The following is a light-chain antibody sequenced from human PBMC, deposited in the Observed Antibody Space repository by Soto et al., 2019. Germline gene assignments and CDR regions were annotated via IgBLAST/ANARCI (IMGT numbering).Light chain of an antibody. V-gene: IGLV2-14*01. Sequence: QSALTQPASVSGSPGQSITISCTGTSSDIGAYNYVSWYQQHPGTAPKLIIYEVTNRPSGVSAHFSGSKSGNAASLTISGLQAADEDDYYCSSYTSTNSWVFGGGTKLTVL. J-gene: IGLJ3*02. CDR3: SSYTSTNSWV. CDR2: EVT. CDR1: SSDIGAYNY.